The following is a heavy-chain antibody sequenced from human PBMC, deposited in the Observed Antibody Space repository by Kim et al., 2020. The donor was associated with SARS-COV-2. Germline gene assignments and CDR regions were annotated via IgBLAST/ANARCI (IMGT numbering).Heavy chain of an antibody. Sequence: SETLSLTCTVSGYSISSGYYWGWIRQPPGKGLEWIGSFYHSGSTYYNPSLKSRVTISVDTSKNQFSLKLSSVTAADTAVYYCARIYGDYAPVDYWGQGTLVTVSS. V-gene: IGHV4-38-2*02. CDR3: ARIYGDYAPVDY. CDR1: GYSISSGYY. D-gene: IGHD4-17*01. CDR2: FYHSGST. J-gene: IGHJ4*02.